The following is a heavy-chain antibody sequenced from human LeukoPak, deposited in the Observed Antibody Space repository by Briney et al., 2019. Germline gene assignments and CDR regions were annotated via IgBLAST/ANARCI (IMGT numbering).Heavy chain of an antibody. CDR2: IYSSGST. CDR3: AGLRIVVVPAAMDDY. CDR1: GGSISSSSYY. D-gene: IGHD2-2*01. V-gene: IGHV4-39*01. Sequence: SETLSLTCTVSGGSISSSSYYWGWIRQPPGKGLEWVGSIYSSGSTYYNPSLKSRVTISVDTSKNQFSLKLSSVTAADTAVYYCAGLRIVVVPAAMDDYWGQGTLVTVSS. J-gene: IGHJ4*02.